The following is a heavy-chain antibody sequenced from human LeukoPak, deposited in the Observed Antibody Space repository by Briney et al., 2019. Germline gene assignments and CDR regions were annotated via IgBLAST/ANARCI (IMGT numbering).Heavy chain of an antibody. D-gene: IGHD6-13*01. Sequence: GGSLRLSCAASGFTFDDYAMHWVRQAPGKGLEWVSLISWDGGSTYYADSVKGRFTISRDNSKNSLYPQMNSLRAEDTALYYCAKEVRGIAAAGTGRVYYYGMDVWGKGTTVTVSS. J-gene: IGHJ6*04. CDR1: GFTFDDYA. CDR3: AKEVRGIAAAGTGRVYYYGMDV. CDR2: ISWDGGST. V-gene: IGHV3-43D*04.